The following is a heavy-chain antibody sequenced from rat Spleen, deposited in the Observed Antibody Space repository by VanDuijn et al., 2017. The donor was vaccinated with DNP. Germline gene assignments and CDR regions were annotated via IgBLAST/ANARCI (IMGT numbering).Heavy chain of an antibody. CDR1: GFTFSDYN. CDR2: ISYDGGST. V-gene: IGHV5-7*01. Sequence: EVQLVDSGGGLVQPGRSLKLSCTASGFTFSDYNMAWVRQAPTKGLEWVAYISYDGGSTYYGDSVKGRFTVSRDNAKSTLNLQMESLRSEDTATYYCARHLYNTLDYWGQGVMVTVSS. D-gene: IGHD1-10*01. CDR3: ARHLYNTLDY. J-gene: IGHJ2*01.